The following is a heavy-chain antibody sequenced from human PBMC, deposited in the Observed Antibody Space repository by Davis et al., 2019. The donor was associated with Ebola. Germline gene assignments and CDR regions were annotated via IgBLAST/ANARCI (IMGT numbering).Heavy chain of an antibody. CDR3: ARKPYTYDAFDI. D-gene: IGHD2-2*02. Sequence: GGSLRLSCAASGFIFSSDAMHWVRQAPGKGLEWVGVISYDGGNKHYSDSVKGRFTISRDNSKNTLFLQMDSLNNEDTAVYFCARKPYTYDAFDIWGQGTLVTVSS. V-gene: IGHV3-30*04. CDR2: ISYDGGNK. CDR1: GFIFSSDA. J-gene: IGHJ3*02.